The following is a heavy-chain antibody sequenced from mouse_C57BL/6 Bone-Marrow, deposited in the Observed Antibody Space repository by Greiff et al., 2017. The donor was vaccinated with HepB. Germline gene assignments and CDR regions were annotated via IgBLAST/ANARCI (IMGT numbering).Heavy chain of an antibody. D-gene: IGHD1-1*01. Sequence: EVHLVESGGGLVKPGGSLKLSCAASGFTFSSYTMSWVRQTPEKRLEWVATISGGGGNTYYPDSVKGRFTISRDNAKNILYLQMSSLRSEDTALYYCARHATVVEYYFDYWGQGTTLTVSS. CDR1: GFTFSSYT. V-gene: IGHV5-9*01. CDR2: ISGGGGNT. J-gene: IGHJ2*01. CDR3: ARHATVVEYYFDY.